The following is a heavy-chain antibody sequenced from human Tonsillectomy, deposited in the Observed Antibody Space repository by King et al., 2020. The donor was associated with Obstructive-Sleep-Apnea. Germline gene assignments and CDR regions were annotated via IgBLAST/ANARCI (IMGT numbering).Heavy chain of an antibody. CDR2: ISYDGSKK. J-gene: IGHJ4*02. CDR1: GFTFSSYG. Sequence: VQLVESGGGVVQPGRSLRLSCAASGFTFSSYGMHWVRQAPGKGLEWVAVISYDGSKKYYADSVKGRFTISRDNAKNTLYLQMNSLRAEDTAVYYCAKEMAGRGACDYWGQGTLVTVSS. D-gene: IGHD6-19*01. CDR3: AKEMAGRGACDY. V-gene: IGHV3-30*18.